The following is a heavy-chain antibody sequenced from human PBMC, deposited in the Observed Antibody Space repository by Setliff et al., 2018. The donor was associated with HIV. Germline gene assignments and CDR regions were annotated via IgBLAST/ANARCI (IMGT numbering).Heavy chain of an antibody. CDR2: MNPNSGNT. D-gene: IGHD3-10*01. V-gene: IGHV1-8*02. J-gene: IGHJ4*02. CDR3: ARSQINLVRGVVHYFDY. CDR1: GYSFTGYY. Sequence: ASVKVSCKASGYSFTGYYINWVRQATGQGLEWMGWMNPNSGNTGYAQKFQGRVTMTRDTSISTAHMELSSLRSEDMAVYYCARSQINLVRGVVHYFDYWGQGTLVTVSS.